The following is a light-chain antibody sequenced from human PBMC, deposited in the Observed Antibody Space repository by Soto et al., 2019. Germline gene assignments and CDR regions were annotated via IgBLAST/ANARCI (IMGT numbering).Light chain of an antibody. J-gene: IGKJ4*01. Sequence: EIVMTQSPATLSVSPGERAILSCRASQSVSSNLAWYQQKPGQAPRLLIYGASTRATGIPARFSGSGSGTEFTLTISSLQSEAFAVYYCQQYNNWPPLTFGGGTKVEIK. CDR1: QSVSSN. CDR2: GAS. V-gene: IGKV3-15*01. CDR3: QQYNNWPPLT.